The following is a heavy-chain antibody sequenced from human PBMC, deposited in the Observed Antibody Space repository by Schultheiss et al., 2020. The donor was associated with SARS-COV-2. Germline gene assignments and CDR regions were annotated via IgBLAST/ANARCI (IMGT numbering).Heavy chain of an antibody. CDR2: IYYSGSA. CDR3: AKVGSGWYGDAFDI. D-gene: IGHD6-19*01. J-gene: IGHJ3*02. CDR1: GGSFSGYY. Sequence: SETLSLTCAVYGGSFSGYYWSWIRQPPGKGLEWIGYIYYSGSANYNPSLKSRVTISVDTSKNQFSLKLSSVTAADTAVYYCAKVGSGWYGDAFDIWGQGTMVTVSS. V-gene: IGHV4-59*01.